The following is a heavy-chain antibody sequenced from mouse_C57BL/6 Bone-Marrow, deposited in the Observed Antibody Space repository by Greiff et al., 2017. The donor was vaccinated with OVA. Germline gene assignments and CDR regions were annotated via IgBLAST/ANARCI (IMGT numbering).Heavy chain of an antibody. CDR1: GFSLTSYA. V-gene: IGHV2-9-1*01. J-gene: IGHJ4*01. Sequence: VQVVESGPGLVAPSQSLSITCTVSGFSLTSYAISWVRQPPGKGLEWLGVIWTGGGTNYNTALKSRLSINADHSTGQVSLKMNSLQTDDTSGYYCARNGQDYGRSSYAMDYWGQGTSVTVSS. CDR3: ARNGQDYGRSSYAMDY. CDR2: IWTGGGT. D-gene: IGHD1-1*01.